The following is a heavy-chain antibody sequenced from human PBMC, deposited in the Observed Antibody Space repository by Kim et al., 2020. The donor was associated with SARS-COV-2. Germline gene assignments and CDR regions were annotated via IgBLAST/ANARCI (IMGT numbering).Heavy chain of an antibody. CDR3: ASRVLGMDV. CDR1: GGSISSSSYY. CDR2: IYYSGST. J-gene: IGHJ6*02. D-gene: IGHD6-6*01. V-gene: IGHV4-39*01. Sequence: SETLSLTCTVSGGSISSSSYYWGWIRQPPGKGLEWIGSIYYSGSTYYNPSLKSRVTISVDTSKNQFSLKLSSVTATDTAVYYCASRVLGMDVWGQGTTVTVSS.